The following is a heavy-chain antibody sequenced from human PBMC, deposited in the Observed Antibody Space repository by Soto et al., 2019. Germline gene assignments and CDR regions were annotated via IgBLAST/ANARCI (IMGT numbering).Heavy chain of an antibody. CDR1: GFTFSSYA. J-gene: IGHJ5*02. D-gene: IGHD3-16*02. CDR3: ARDAIVDATNRFDP. CDR2: ISMSGTTM. Sequence: EVRLVESGGGLAQPGGSLRLSCAASGFTFSSYAMNWVRQSPGKGLEWVSYISMSGTTMFYADSVKGRFTISRDNAKKSLFLQMNSLRDEDTAMYYCARDAIVDATNRFDPWGQGTLVTVSS. V-gene: IGHV3-48*02.